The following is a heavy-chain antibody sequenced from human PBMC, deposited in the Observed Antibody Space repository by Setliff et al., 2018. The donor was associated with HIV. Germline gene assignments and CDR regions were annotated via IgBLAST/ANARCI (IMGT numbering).Heavy chain of an antibody. Sequence: SVKVSCKASGYTFTSYYMHWVRQAPGQGLEWMGIINPSGGSTSYAQKFQGRVTMTRDTSTSAVYMELSSLRSEDTAVYYCARGGSSGWPSNWFDPWGQGTLVTVSS. CDR2: INPSGGST. V-gene: IGHV1-46*01. J-gene: IGHJ5*02. CDR3: ARGGSSGWPSNWFDP. D-gene: IGHD6-19*01. CDR1: GYTFTSYY.